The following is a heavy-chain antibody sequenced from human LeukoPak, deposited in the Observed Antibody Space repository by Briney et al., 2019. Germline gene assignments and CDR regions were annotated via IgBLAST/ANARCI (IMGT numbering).Heavy chain of an antibody. D-gene: IGHD5-18*01. CDR3: AKDGPYWDTAMGDFDY. CDR1: GFTFSSYG. J-gene: IGHJ4*02. V-gene: IGHV3-23*01. CDR2: ISGSGGST. Sequence: PGGTLRPSCAASGFTFSSYGMSWVRQAPGKGLEWVSAISGSGGSTYYADSVKGRFTISRDNSKNTLYLQMNSLRAEDTAVYYCAKDGPYWDTAMGDFDYWGQGTLVTVSS.